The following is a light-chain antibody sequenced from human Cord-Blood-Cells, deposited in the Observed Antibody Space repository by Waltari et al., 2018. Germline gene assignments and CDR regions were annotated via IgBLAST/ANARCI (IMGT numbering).Light chain of an antibody. V-gene: IGKV1-39*01. CDR2: AAS. J-gene: IGKJ4*01. CDR3: QQSYSTPLT. CDR1: QSISSY. Sequence: IQMTQSPSSLSASVGDRVTITCRASQSISSYLNWYQQKPGKAPKLLIYAASSLQSGVRSRFSGSGSGTDFTRTISSLQPEDFATYYCQQSYSTPLTFGGGTKVEIK.